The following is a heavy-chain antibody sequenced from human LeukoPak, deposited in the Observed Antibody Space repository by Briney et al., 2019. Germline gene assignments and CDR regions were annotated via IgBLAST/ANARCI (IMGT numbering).Heavy chain of an antibody. CDR2: FYYSGST. J-gene: IGHJ6*03. D-gene: IGHD3-10*01. CDR3: ARGRSSMVRGYYYYYMDV. CDR1: GGSISSSTYY. V-gene: IGHV4-39*07. Sequence: PSETLSLTCTVSGGSISSSTYYWGWIRQPPGKGLEWIGSFYYSGSTYYNPSLKSRVTISVDMSKNQFSLKLSSVTAADTAVYYCARGRSSMVRGYYYYYMDVWGKGTTVTISS.